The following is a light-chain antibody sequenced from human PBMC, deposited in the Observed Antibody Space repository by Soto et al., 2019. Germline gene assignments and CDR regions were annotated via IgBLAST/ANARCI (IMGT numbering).Light chain of an antibody. CDR3: QQYRTPPFT. CDR2: WAS. V-gene: IGKV4-1*01. CDR1: QSVLFSSNNKNY. Sequence: DIVMTQSPDSLAVSLGERATINCKSSQSVLFSSNNKNYLSWYQQKPGQPPKLLIYWASTRVSGVPDRFSGSGSGIDFTLTISSLQAEDVAVYYCQQYRTPPFTSGQGTKLEIK. J-gene: IGKJ2*01.